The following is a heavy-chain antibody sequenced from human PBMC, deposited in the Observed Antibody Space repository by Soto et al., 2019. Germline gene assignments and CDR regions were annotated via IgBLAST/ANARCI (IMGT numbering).Heavy chain of an antibody. Sequence: SETLSLTCAVSSGSISSSNWWSWVRQPPGKGLEWIGEIYHSGSTNYNPSLKSRVTISVDKSKNQFSLKLSSVTAADTAVYYCARTRGISSSWPPGITGTRPFDYWGQGTLVTVSS. V-gene: IGHV4-4*02. J-gene: IGHJ4*02. CDR1: SGSISSSNW. CDR2: IYHSGST. D-gene: IGHD1-20*01. CDR3: ARTRGISSSWPPGITGTRPFDY.